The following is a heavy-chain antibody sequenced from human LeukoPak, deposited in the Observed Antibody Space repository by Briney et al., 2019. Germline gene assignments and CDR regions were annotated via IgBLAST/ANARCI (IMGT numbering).Heavy chain of an antibody. CDR2: ISAYNGNR. V-gene: IGHV1-18*01. CDR1: GYTFSSYG. CDR3: ARAGDVYSSYNI. J-gene: IGHJ4*02. Sequence: ASVKVSCKASGYTFSSYGVGWVRQAPGQGLEWMGWISAYNGNRNTAERLQGRITMTTDTSTSTGYMELRSLRSDDTAVYYCARAGDVYSSYNIWGQGTQVTVSS. D-gene: IGHD2-2*02.